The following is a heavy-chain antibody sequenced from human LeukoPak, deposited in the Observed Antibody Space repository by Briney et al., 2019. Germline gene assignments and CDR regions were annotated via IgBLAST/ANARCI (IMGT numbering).Heavy chain of an antibody. CDR2: ISDSGDST. J-gene: IGHJ6*02. CDR1: GFTFSSYA. V-gene: IGHV3-23*01. Sequence: PGGSLRLSCAASGFTFSSYAMSWVRQAPGKGLEWVSSISDSGDSTYYADSVKGRFTISRDNSKNSLCLQMNSLRAEDTALYYCAGGYCSGGSCYYYGMDVWGQGTTVTVSS. CDR3: AGGYCSGGSCYYYGMDV. D-gene: IGHD2-15*01.